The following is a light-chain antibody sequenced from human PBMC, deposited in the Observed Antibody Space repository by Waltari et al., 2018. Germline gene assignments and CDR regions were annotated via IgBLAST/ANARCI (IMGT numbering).Light chain of an antibody. V-gene: IGLV8-61*01. CDR1: SGSISTTSY. Sequence: QTVVTQEPSLSVSPGGTVTLTCALSSGSISTTSYATWYQQSPGQAPRTLVYKANSRSSGGPDRFSGSIRGNKAALTLTGAQADDESDYYCALYMGSGIWVFGGGTKLTVL. J-gene: IGLJ3*02. CDR2: KAN. CDR3: ALYMGSGIWV.